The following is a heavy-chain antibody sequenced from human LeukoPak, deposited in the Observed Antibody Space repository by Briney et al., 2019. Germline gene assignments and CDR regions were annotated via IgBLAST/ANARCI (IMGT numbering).Heavy chain of an antibody. J-gene: IGHJ4*02. D-gene: IGHD2/OR15-2a*01. Sequence: GGFLRLSCAASGFSISSSAMNWVRQAPGKGLEWVSSINNVASHIYYAGSARGRFTISRDNAKNSVYLQMNSLRAEDTAVYYCTRDATYYLRYGYFDYWGQGTLVTVTS. CDR2: INNVASHI. CDR1: GFSISSSA. V-gene: IGHV3-21*01. CDR3: TRDATYYLRYGYFDY.